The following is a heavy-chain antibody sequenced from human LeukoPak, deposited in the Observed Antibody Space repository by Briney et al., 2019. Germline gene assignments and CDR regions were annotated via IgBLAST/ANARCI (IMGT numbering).Heavy chain of an antibody. CDR1: CGSISSGGYY. CDR2: IYYSGST. J-gene: IGHJ5*02. Sequence: SQTLSLTCTVSCGSISSGGYYWSWIRQHPGKGLEWIGYIYYSGSTYYNPSLKSRVTISVDTSKNQFSLKLSSVTAADTAVYHCARECIYGSGSYPVNWFDPWGQGTLVTVSS. V-gene: IGHV4-31*03. D-gene: IGHD3-10*01. CDR3: ARECIYGSGSYPVNWFDP.